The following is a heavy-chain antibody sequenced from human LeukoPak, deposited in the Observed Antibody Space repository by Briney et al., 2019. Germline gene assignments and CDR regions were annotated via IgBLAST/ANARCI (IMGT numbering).Heavy chain of an antibody. J-gene: IGHJ6*03. V-gene: IGHV4-39*01. CDR1: GGSISSSSYY. CDR3: ARHKHYYYYYMDV. Sequence: SETLSLTCTVSGGSISSSSYYWGWIRQPPGKGLEWIGSIYYSGRTYYNPSLKSRVTISVDTSKNQFSLKLSSVTAADTAVYYCARHKHYYYYYMDVWGKGTTVTISS. CDR2: IYYSGRT.